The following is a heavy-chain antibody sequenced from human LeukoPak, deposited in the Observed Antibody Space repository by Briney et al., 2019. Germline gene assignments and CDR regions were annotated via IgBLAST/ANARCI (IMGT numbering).Heavy chain of an antibody. V-gene: IGHV4-59*08. CDR3: ARVSDIVVVPAATLDAFDI. D-gene: IGHD2-2*01. CDR1: GGSISSYY. Sequence: SETLSLTCTVSGGSISSYYWSWIRQPPGKGLEWIGYIYYSGSTYYNPSLKSRVTISVDTSKNQFSLKLSSVTAADTAVYYCARVSDIVVVPAATLDAFDIWGQGTMVTVSS. J-gene: IGHJ3*02. CDR2: IYYSGST.